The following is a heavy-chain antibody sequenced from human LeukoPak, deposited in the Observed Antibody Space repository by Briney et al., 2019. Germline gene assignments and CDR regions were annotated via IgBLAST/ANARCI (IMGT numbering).Heavy chain of an antibody. CDR3: ARVPRSSGWYPFDY. CDR1: GFTVSSNY. Sequence: GGSLRLSCAASGFTVSSNYMSWVRQAPGKGLEWVSVIYSGGSTYYADSVKGRFTISRDNSQNTLYLQMNSLRAEDTAVYYCARVPRSSGWYPFDYWGQGTLVTVSS. CDR2: IYSGGST. V-gene: IGHV3-53*01. D-gene: IGHD6-19*01. J-gene: IGHJ4*02.